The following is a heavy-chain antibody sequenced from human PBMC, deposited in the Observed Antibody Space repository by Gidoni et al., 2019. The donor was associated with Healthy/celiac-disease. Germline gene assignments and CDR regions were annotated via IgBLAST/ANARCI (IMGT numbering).Heavy chain of an antibody. CDR1: GFTFSSYS. CDR3: AREYSSGGAFDI. Sequence: EVQLVESGGGLVKPGGSLRLSCAASGFTFSSYSMNWVRQAPGKGLEWVSSISSSSSYIYYADSVKGRFTISRDNAKNSLYLQMNSLRAEDTAVYYCAREYSSGGAFDIWGQGTMVTVSS. J-gene: IGHJ3*02. D-gene: IGHD6-19*01. CDR2: ISSSSSYI. V-gene: IGHV3-21*01.